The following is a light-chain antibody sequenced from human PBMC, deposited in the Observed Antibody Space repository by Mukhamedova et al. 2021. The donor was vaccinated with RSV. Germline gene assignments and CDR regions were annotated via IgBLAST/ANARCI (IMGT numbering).Light chain of an antibody. J-gene: IGKJ1*01. CDR2: AVS. CDR3: QQSYTPPWT. V-gene: IGKV1-39*01. Sequence: WYQRRVHGKAPELLLYAVSNLHTGVPARFSGSVSGTGFTLTISSLQPEDFATYFCQQSYTPPWTFGRGPRWKS.